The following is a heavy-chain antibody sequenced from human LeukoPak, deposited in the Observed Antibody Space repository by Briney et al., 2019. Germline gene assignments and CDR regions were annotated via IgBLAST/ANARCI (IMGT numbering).Heavy chain of an antibody. CDR1: GFTFSSYG. CDR2: IRYDGSNK. V-gene: IGHV3-30*02. Sequence: PGGSLRLSCAASGFTFSSYGMHWVRQAPGKGLEWVAFIRYDGSNKYYADSVKGRFTISRDNSKNTLYLQMNSLRAEDTAVYYCAKEGDYGDHSPTDYWGQGTLVTVSS. D-gene: IGHD4-17*01. CDR3: AKEGDYGDHSPTDY. J-gene: IGHJ4*02.